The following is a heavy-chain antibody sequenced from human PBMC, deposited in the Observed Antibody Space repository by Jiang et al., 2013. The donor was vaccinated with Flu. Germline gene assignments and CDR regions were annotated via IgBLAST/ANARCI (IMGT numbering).Heavy chain of an antibody. CDR3: TRDVVRDIILIPGTYFDY. J-gene: IGHJ4*02. CDR2: IRNKLYRGTT. D-gene: IGHD2-8*01. CDR1: GFRFGDYA. Sequence: RLSCTASGFRFGDYAVSWLRQAPGKGLEWVGFIRNKLYRGTTDYAASVKGRFTISRDDSKSIAYLQMSSLKTEDTAVYYCTRDVVRDIILIPGTYFDYWGQGALVTVSS. V-gene: IGHV3-49*03.